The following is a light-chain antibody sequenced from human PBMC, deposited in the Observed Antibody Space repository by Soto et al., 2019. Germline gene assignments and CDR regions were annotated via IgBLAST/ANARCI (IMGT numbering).Light chain of an antibody. Sequence: EIVLMQSPGTLSLSPGERATLSSRASQTVRSSSLAWYQQKPGQAPRLLIFGASTRAAGFPDRFSGSGSGTDLTLTISRLEPEDFAVYYCQQYGSSPRTFGQGTKVDIK. J-gene: IGKJ1*01. V-gene: IGKV3-20*01. CDR3: QQYGSSPRT. CDR1: QTVRSSS. CDR2: GAS.